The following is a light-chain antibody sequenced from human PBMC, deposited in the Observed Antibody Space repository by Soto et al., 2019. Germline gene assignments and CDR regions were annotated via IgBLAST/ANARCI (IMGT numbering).Light chain of an antibody. CDR2: AAS. CDR3: QQSYTYPWT. J-gene: IGKJ1*01. V-gene: IGKV1-39*01. CDR1: QSISSY. Sequence: DIEMTQSPSSLSASVGDRVTITCRASQSISSYLNWYQQKPGKAPKLLIYAASSLQSGVPSRFSGSGSGTDFSLTISSLQPDDFASYYCQQSYTYPWTFGQGTEVEIK.